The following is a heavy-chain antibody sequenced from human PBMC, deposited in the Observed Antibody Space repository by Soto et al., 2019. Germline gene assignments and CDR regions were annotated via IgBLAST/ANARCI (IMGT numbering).Heavy chain of an antibody. V-gene: IGHV4-30-2*01. J-gene: IGHJ5*02. CDR1: GGSISSGGYS. D-gene: IGHD3-10*01. Sequence: QLQLQESGSGLVKPSQTLSLTCAVSGGSISSGGYSWSWIRQPPGKGLEWIGYIYHSGSTYYNPSLKSRATISGARSKNQCSRRLSSVTAADTAVYYCARVPGPWGQGALVTVSS. CDR3: ARVPGP. CDR2: IYHSGST.